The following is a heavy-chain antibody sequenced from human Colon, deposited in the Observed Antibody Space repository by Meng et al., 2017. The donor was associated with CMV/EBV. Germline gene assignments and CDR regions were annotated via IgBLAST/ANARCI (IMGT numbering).Heavy chain of an antibody. J-gene: IGHJ5*02. D-gene: IGHD3/OR15-3a*01. Sequence: ASVKVSCKTSGYTFTGHHIHWVRQAPGQGLEWMGWVNPNNGATNYAQEFLGRVAMTRDTSTATADMELTGLRPDDTAVYYCAKTYYDFRTGYLGCLDAWGQGTLVTVSS. CDR3: AKTYYDFRTGYLGCLDA. CDR2: VNPNNGAT. CDR1: GYTFTGHH. V-gene: IGHV1-2*02.